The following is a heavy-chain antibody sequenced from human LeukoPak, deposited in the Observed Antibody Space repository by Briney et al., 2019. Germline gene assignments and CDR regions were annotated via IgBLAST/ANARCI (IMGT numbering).Heavy chain of an antibody. CDR3: ARADYGSGNFDY. CDR1: GFTFSSYS. CDR2: ISSSSSYI. Sequence: GGSLRLSCAASGFTFSSYSMNWVRQAPGKGLEWVSSISSSSSYIYYADSVKGRFTISRGNAKNSLYLQMNSLRAEDTAVYYCARADYGSGNFDYWGQGTLVTVSS. V-gene: IGHV3-21*01. D-gene: IGHD3-10*01. J-gene: IGHJ4*02.